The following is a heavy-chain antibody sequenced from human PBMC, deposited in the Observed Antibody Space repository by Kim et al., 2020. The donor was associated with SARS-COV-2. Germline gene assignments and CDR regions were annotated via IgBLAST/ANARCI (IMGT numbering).Heavy chain of an antibody. CDR2: INAGNGNT. CDR3: ARENGYCSSISCYVAYYFDY. V-gene: IGHV1-3*01. Sequence: ASVKVSCKASGYTFTSYAMHWVRQAPGQGLEWMGWINAGNGNTKYSQKFQGRVTISRDTSASTAYMELSSLRSEDTAVYYCARENGYCSSISCYVAYYFDYWGQGTLVTVSS. CDR1: GYTFTSYA. D-gene: IGHD2-2*03. J-gene: IGHJ4*02.